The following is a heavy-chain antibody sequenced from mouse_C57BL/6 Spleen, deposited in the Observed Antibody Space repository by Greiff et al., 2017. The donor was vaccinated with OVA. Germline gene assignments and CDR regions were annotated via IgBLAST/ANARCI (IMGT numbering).Heavy chain of an antibody. CDR2: IYPGDGDT. Sequence: QVQLQQSGAELVKPGASVKLSCKASGYAFSSYWMHWVKQRPGKGLEWIGQIYPGDGDTNYNGKFKGKATLTADKSSSTAYMQLSSLTSEDSAVYFGAREGIYYGDFYAKDYWGQGTSVTVSS. CDR1: GYAFSSYW. J-gene: IGHJ4*01. V-gene: IGHV1-80*01. D-gene: IGHD2-13*01. CDR3: AREGIYYGDFYAKDY.